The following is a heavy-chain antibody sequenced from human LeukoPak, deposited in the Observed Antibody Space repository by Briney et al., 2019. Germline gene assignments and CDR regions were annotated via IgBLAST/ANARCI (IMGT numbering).Heavy chain of an antibody. Sequence: SETLSLTCAVYGGSFSGYYWSWIRQPPGKGLEWIGEINHSGSPNYNPSLKSRVTISVDTSKNQFSLKLSSVTAADTAVYYCARDLRGWYYSSFDYWGQGTLVTVSS. J-gene: IGHJ4*02. CDR1: GGSFSGYY. V-gene: IGHV4-34*01. CDR2: INHSGSP. CDR3: ARDLRGWYYSSFDY. D-gene: IGHD6-19*01.